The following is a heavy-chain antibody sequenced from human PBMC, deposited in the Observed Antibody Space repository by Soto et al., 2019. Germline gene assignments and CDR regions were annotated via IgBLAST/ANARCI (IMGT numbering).Heavy chain of an antibody. Sequence: EVQLVESGGGLVKPGESLRLSCAASGFTFSSYSMNWVRKAPGKGLEWVSSISSSASDIYYADSVKGRFTISRDNAKNSLYLQMNNLRVEDTAVYYCASAPGGYGYYYYYGMDVWGQGTTGTVSS. CDR3: ASAPGGYGYYYYYGMDV. CDR2: ISSSASDI. V-gene: IGHV3-21*01. CDR1: GFTFSSYS. D-gene: IGHD3-22*01. J-gene: IGHJ6*02.